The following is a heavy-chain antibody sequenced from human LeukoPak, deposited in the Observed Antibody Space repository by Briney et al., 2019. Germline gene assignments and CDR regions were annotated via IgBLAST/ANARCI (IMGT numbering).Heavy chain of an antibody. V-gene: IGHV3-21*01. J-gene: IGHJ2*01. CDR2: ISSSSSYI. CDR1: GFTFSSYS. D-gene: IGHD6-19*01. CDR3: ARAGYSSGWYDHWYFDL. Sequence: GGSLRLSCAASGFTFSSYSMSWVRQAPGKGLEWVSSISSSSSYIYYADSVKGRFTISRDNAKNSLCLQMNSLRAEDTAVYYCARAGYSSGWYDHWYFDLWGRGTLVTVSS.